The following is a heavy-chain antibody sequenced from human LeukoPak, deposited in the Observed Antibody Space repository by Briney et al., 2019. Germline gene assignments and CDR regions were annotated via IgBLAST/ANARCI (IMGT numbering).Heavy chain of an antibody. J-gene: IGHJ4*02. Sequence: GGSLRLSGATSGLTFSSYAMHWVRQATGKGLEWVSAIGTAGDTFYPGSVKGRFTISRENAKNSLSLQMNSLRAEDTAVYYCVRQQTPHGNFDYWGQGTLVTVSS. CDR3: VRQQTPHGNFDY. D-gene: IGHD1/OR15-1a*01. V-gene: IGHV3-13*01. CDR1: GLTFSSYA. CDR2: IGTAGDT.